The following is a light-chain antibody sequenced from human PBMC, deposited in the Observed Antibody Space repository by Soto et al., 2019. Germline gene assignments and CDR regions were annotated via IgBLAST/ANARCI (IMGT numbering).Light chain of an antibody. CDR1: SSDLAIYNY. CDR3: SSYTDSSNYV. J-gene: IGLJ1*01. CDR2: QVT. V-gene: IGLV2-14*01. Sequence: QSVLTQPASVSGSPGQSITISCTGTSSDLAIYNYVSWYQQQPGKAPKLMIYQVTNRPSGVSNRFSGSRSGNTASLTISGLQAEDEADYYCSSYTDSSNYVFGLGPRSP.